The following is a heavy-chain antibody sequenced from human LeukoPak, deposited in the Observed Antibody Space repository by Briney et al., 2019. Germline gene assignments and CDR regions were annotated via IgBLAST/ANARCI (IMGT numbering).Heavy chain of an antibody. CDR3: AREVVGAAVFDY. CDR1: GYTFTSYD. Sequence: ASVKVSCKASGYTFTSYDISWVRQAPGQGLEWMGWISAYNGNTNYAQNFQGRVTMTTDTSTSTAYMELRSLRSDDTAAYYCAREVVGAAVFDYWGQGTLVTVSS. CDR2: ISAYNGNT. V-gene: IGHV1-18*01. J-gene: IGHJ4*02. D-gene: IGHD2-15*01.